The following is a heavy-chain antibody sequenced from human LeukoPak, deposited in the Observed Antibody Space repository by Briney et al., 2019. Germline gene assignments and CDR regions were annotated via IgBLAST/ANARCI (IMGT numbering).Heavy chain of an antibody. Sequence: GGSLRLSCAASGLTFSDYAMRWVRQAPGKGLEWVSTISGSGGDTYYADSVKGRFTISRDNSKNTLYLQMNNLRAEDTDVYYCAKPLMYYYDSSGYYFPFDSWGQGTLVTVSS. D-gene: IGHD3-22*01. J-gene: IGHJ4*02. CDR1: GLTFSDYA. CDR3: AKPLMYYYDSSGYYFPFDS. CDR2: ISGSGGDT. V-gene: IGHV3-23*01.